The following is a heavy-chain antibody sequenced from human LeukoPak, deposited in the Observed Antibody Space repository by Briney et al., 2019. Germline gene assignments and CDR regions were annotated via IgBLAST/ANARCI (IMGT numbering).Heavy chain of an antibody. D-gene: IGHD3-22*01. J-gene: IGHJ4*02. Sequence: SETLSLTCAVYGGSFSGYYWSWIRQPPGKGLEWIGEINHSGSTNYNPSLKSRVTISVDTSKNQFSLKLSSVTAADTAVYYCARDTYYYDSSGSWDYFDYWGQGTLVTVSS. CDR3: ARDTYYYDSSGSWDYFDY. CDR1: GGSFSGYY. CDR2: INHSGST. V-gene: IGHV4-34*01.